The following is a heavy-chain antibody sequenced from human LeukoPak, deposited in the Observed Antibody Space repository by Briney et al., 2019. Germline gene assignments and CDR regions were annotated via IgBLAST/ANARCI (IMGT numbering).Heavy chain of an antibody. J-gene: IGHJ4*02. D-gene: IGHD1-1*01. CDR1: GASVRSNSYY. Sequence: PSETLSLTCAVSGASVRSNSYYWAWIRQPPGNGLEWIGSIYNNGDTYYSPSLKSRVTTSVDTSMNQFSLKLSSVTAADTAVYYCARQSGTAKIPDYWGQGTLVTVSS. CDR2: IYNNGDT. V-gene: IGHV4-39*01. CDR3: ARQSGTAKIPDY.